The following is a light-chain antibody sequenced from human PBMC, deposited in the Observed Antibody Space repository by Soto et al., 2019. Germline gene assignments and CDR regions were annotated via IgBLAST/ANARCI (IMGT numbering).Light chain of an antibody. CDR2: KVS. J-gene: IGKJ1*01. Sequence: DIVMNQTPLSSPVTLGQAASISCRSSQSLVHNDGNTYLSWFQQRPGQPPRLLMYKVSDRFSGVTNRFSGRGAGTDFTLTSSRVEAEDDAVYYCMQDRQTSRTFGQGTKVEI. CDR3: MQDRQTSRT. CDR1: QSLVHNDGNTY. V-gene: IGKV2-24*01.